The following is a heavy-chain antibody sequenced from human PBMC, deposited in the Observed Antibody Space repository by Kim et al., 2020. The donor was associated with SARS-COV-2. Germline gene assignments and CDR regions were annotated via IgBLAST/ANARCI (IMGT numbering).Heavy chain of an antibody. J-gene: IGHJ4*02. D-gene: IGHD6-19*01. CDR2: ISYDGSSK. CDR1: GFTFSSHA. CDR3: ARVSQSGWASGYFDY. V-gene: IGHV3-30*04. Sequence: GGSLRLACAVSGFTFSSHAMHWLRQSLGKGLEWVAVISYDGSSKNYADSVKGRFTVSRDNSKNTLYLQMNSLRTQDTAVYHCARVSQSGWASGYFDYWGQGTPVTVSS.